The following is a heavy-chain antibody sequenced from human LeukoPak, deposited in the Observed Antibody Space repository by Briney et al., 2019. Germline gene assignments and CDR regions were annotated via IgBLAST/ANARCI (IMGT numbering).Heavy chain of an antibody. J-gene: IGHJ5*02. CDR3: ARNLMAYSSSWENWFDP. CDR2: MNPNSGNT. D-gene: IGHD6-13*01. Sequence: GASVKVSCKASGYTFTSCDINWVRQATGQGLEWMGWMNPNSGNTGYAQKFQGRVTMTRNTSISTAYMELSSLRSEDTAVYYCARNLMAYSSSWENWFDPWGQGTLVTASS. V-gene: IGHV1-8*01. CDR1: GYTFTSCD.